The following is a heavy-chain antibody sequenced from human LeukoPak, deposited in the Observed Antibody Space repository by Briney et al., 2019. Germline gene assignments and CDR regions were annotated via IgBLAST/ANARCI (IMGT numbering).Heavy chain of an antibody. D-gene: IGHD2-2*01. CDR2: IYPGDSDT. Sequence: GEALKISCKGSGYSFTSYWIGWVRPMPRKGLELMGIIYPGDSDTSYSPSFQGQVTISTDKSISTAYLQWSSLKASDTAMYYCARQTDCSSTSCYDYWGQGTLVTVSS. J-gene: IGHJ4*02. V-gene: IGHV5-51*01. CDR1: GYSFTSYW. CDR3: ARQTDCSSTSCYDY.